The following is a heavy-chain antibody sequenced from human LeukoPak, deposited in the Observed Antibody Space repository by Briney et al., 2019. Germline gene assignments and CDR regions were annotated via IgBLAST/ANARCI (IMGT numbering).Heavy chain of an antibody. CDR2: ISYDGSNK. Sequence: PGGSLRLSCAASGFTFSSYAMHWVRQAPGKGLEWVAVISYDGSNKYYADSVKGRFTISRDNSKNTLYLQMNSLRAEDTAVYYCERAVAGTDYFDYWGQGTLVTVSS. J-gene: IGHJ4*02. CDR1: GFTFSSYA. CDR3: ERAVAGTDYFDY. V-gene: IGHV3-30-3*01. D-gene: IGHD6-19*01.